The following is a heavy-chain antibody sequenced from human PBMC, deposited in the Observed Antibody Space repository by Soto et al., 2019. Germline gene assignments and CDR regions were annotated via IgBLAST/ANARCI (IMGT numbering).Heavy chain of an antibody. J-gene: IGHJ4*02. Sequence: ASVKVSCKASGYTFTSYDINWVRQATGQGLEWMGWMNPNSGNTGYAQKFQGRATMTRNTSISTAYMELRSLRSDDTAVYYCARDLFVLMLYAIPPFADYWGQGTLVTVSS. CDR2: MNPNSGNT. CDR1: GYTFTSYD. D-gene: IGHD2-8*01. CDR3: ARDLFVLMLYAIPPFADY. V-gene: IGHV1-8*01.